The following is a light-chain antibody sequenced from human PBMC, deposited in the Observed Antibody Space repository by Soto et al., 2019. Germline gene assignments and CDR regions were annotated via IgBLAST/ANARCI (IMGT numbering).Light chain of an antibody. Sequence: QSALPQPASVSGSPGHAITISCTGTSSDVGSYTLVSWYQQHPDKAPKLIIYEGNKRPSGVSNRFSGSKAGDTASLTISGVEAEDEADYYFCSYAGDSAHVVFGVGTKLTVL. CDR1: SSDVGSYTL. CDR2: EGN. CDR3: CSYAGDSAHVV. V-gene: IGLV2-23*01. J-gene: IGLJ2*01.